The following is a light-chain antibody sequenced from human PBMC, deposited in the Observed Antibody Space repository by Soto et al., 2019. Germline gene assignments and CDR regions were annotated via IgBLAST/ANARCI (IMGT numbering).Light chain of an antibody. J-gene: IGLJ3*02. CDR2: DVT. V-gene: IGLV2-11*01. Sequence: QSALTQPRSVSGSPGQSVTISCIGTISDVGGYGYVSWYQQYPGKAPNLMIYDVTKRASGVPDRFSGSKSGTTASLTISGLQADDDATYYCFSYAGNYIWVFGGGTKLTAL. CDR3: FSYAGNYIWV. CDR1: ISDVGGYGY.